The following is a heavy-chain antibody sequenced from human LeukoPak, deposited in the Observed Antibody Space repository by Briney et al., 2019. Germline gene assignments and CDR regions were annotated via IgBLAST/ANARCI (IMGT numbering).Heavy chain of an antibody. Sequence: ASVKVSRKASGYTFTSYDINWVRQATGQGLEWMGWMNPNSGNTGYAQKFQGRVTMTRNTSISTAYMELSSLRSEDTAVYYCAIPRGYSYGSYYMDVWGKGTTVTVSS. D-gene: IGHD5-18*01. J-gene: IGHJ6*03. CDR1: GYTFTSYD. CDR2: MNPNSGNT. V-gene: IGHV1-8*01. CDR3: AIPRGYSYGSYYMDV.